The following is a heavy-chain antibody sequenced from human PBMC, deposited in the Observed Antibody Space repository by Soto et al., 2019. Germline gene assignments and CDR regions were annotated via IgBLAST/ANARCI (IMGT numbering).Heavy chain of an antibody. CDR3: ARFYDFWSGYPSREYYYYGMDV. CDR1: GGSISSYY. J-gene: IGHJ6*02. V-gene: IGHV4-59*01. CDR2: IYYSGST. D-gene: IGHD3-3*01. Sequence: PSETLSLTCTVSGGSISSYYWSWIRQPPGKGLEWIGYIYYSGSTNYDPSLKSRVTISVDTSKNQFSLKLSSVTAADTAVYYCARFYDFWSGYPSREYYYYGMDVWGQGTTVTVSS.